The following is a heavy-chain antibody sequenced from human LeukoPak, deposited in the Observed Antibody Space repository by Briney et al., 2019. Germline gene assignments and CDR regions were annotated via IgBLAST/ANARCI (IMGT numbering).Heavy chain of an antibody. D-gene: IGHD1-26*01. V-gene: IGHV5-51*01. CDR1: GYIFTSYW. CDR3: ARHVSGSSRYHDY. J-gene: IGHJ4*02. Sequence: GESLKISCQGSGYIFTSYWIGWVRQMPGKGLEWMGIIYPGDSDTRYSPSFQGQVTISADKSISTAYLQWSSLKASDTAMYYCARHVSGSSRYHDYWGQGTLVTVSS. CDR2: IYPGDSDT.